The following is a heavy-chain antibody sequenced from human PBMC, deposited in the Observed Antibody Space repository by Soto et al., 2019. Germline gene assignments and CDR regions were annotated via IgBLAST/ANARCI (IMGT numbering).Heavy chain of an antibody. D-gene: IGHD3-10*01. Sequence: SVKVSCKASGGTFSSYAFSWVRQAPGQGLEWMGGIIPIFGTANYAQKFQGRVTITADKSTSTAYMELSSLRSEDTAVYYCVRVSSMVVGPHEYYYYGMDVWGQWTTVTVAS. V-gene: IGHV1-69*06. CDR2: IIPIFGTA. CDR3: VRVSSMVVGPHEYYYYGMDV. CDR1: GGTFSSYA. J-gene: IGHJ6*02.